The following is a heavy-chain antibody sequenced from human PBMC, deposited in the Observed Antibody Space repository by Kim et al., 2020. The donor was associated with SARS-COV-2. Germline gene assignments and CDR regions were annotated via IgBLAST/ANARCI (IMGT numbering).Heavy chain of an antibody. Sequence: GGSLRLSCVASGFSFKIYAMNCVRQAPGKGLEWVSYISTSRSGNHADSVKGRFSISRDNAKSSVYLQMNSLRDEDTAVDYCVRGGCGGVVCFDVWGRGT. D-gene: IGHD2-21*01. J-gene: IGHJ4*02. CDR2: ISTSRSG. CDR1: GFSFKIYA. V-gene: IGHV3-48*02. CDR3: VRGGCGGVVCFDV.